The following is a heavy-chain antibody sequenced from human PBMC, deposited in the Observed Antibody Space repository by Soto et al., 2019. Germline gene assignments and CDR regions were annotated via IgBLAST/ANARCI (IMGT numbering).Heavy chain of an antibody. CDR2: ISCSGGST. J-gene: IGHJ4*02. CDR3: AKPDYDYVRGCCRDTQAVKNGTCVDY. CDR1: GSTFSSYA. Sequence: PGGSLSLSCAASGSTFSSYAMSWVRQAPRQGMGWVSAISCSGGSTYNADSVKGRLTISRDNSKNTPYLQMNSLRVPRTAVCYCAKPDYDYVRGCCRDTQAVKNGTCVDYWGQGTLVTVSS. D-gene: IGHD3-16*02. V-gene: IGHV3-23*01.